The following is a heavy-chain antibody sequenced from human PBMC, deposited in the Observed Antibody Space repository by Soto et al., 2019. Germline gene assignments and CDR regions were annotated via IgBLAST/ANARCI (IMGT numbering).Heavy chain of an antibody. CDR2: IRSKANSYAT. D-gene: IGHD3-9*01. CDR3: TRGVEATYDILTGYYAPTPRFDP. V-gene: IGHV3-73*02. Sequence: EVQLVESGGGLVQPGGSLKLSCAASGFTFSGSAMHWVRQASGKGLEWVGRIRSKANSYATAYAASVKGRFTISRDDSKNTAYLQMNSLKTEDTAVYYCTRGVEATYDILTGYYAPTPRFDPWGQGTLVTVSS. J-gene: IGHJ5*02. CDR1: GFTFSGSA.